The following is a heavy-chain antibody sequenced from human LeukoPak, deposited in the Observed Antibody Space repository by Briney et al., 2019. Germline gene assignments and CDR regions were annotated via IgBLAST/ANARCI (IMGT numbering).Heavy chain of an antibody. CDR3: ATSSSWSRDYYYYYYMDV. V-gene: IGHV1-69*04. Sequence: SVKVSCKASGYTFTSYGISWVRQAPGQGLEWMGRIIPILGIANYAQKFQGRVTITADKSTSTAYMELSSLRSEDTAVYYCATSSSWSRDYYYYYYMDVWGKGTTVTVSS. J-gene: IGHJ6*03. CDR1: GYTFTSYG. CDR2: IIPILGIA. D-gene: IGHD6-13*01.